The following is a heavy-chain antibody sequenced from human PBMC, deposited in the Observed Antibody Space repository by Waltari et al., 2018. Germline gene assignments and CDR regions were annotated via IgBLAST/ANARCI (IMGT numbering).Heavy chain of an antibody. Sequence: WVRQAPGKGLEWVAVISYDGSNKYYADSVKGRFTISRDNSKNTLYLQMNSLRAEDTAVYYCAKDGGGFLDFPWGQGTLVTVSS. D-gene: IGHD3-3*01. V-gene: IGHV3-30*18. CDR3: AKDGGGFLDFP. CDR2: ISYDGSNK. J-gene: IGHJ5*02.